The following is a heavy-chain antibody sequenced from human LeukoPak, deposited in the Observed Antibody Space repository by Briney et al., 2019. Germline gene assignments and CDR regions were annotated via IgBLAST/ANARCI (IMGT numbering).Heavy chain of an antibody. CDR2: IRYDGSNK. V-gene: IGHV3-30*02. Sequence: GGSLRLSCAASGFTFSSYGMNWVRQAPGKGLEWVAFIRYDGSNKYYADSVKGRFTISRDNSKNTLYLQMNSLRAEDTAVYYCAKTYYDFWSGYWDAFDIWGQGTMVTVSS. CDR3: AKTYYDFWSGYWDAFDI. CDR1: GFTFSSYG. D-gene: IGHD3-3*01. J-gene: IGHJ3*02.